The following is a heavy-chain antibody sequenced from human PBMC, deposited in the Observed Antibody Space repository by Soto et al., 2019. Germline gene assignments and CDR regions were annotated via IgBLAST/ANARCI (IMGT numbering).Heavy chain of an antibody. J-gene: IGHJ4*02. Sequence: GGSLRLSCAASGFTFTRFSMNWVRQAPGKGLEWVSSISSTTNYIYYGDSMKGRFTISRDNAKNSLYLEMNSLRAEDTAVYYCARESEDLTSNFDYWGQGTLVTVPQ. CDR3: ARESEDLTSNFDY. CDR1: GFTFTRFS. CDR2: ISSTTNYI. V-gene: IGHV3-21*06.